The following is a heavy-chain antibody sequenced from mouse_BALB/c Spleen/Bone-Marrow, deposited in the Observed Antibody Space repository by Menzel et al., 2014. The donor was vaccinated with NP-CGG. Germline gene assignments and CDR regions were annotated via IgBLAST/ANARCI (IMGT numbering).Heavy chain of an antibody. J-gene: IGHJ3*01. CDR3: ARDDYAY. D-gene: IGHD2-4*01. Sequence: QVQLQQSGPELVKPGASVRISCKASGYTFTSYYIHWVKQRPGRGLEWIGWIYPGNVNTKYNEKFKGKATLTADKSSSTAYMQLCSLTSEDSAVYFCARDDYAYWGQGTLVTVSA. CDR1: GYTFTSYY. CDR2: IYPGNVNT. V-gene: IGHV1S56*01.